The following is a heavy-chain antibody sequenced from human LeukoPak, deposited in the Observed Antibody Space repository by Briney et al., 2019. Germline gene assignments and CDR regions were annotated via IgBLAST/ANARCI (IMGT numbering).Heavy chain of an antibody. J-gene: IGHJ4*01. CDR2: IKQDGSDK. CDR1: GFTFSSYW. D-gene: IGHD1-14*01. V-gene: IGHV3-7*03. Sequence: PGGCLRLSCAASGFTFSSYWMSWVRQAPGKGLEWVAIIKQDGSDKYYVDSVKGRFAISRDNAEKSLYLQMNSLRAEDTAVYYCATSRTNDYWGHGTLVTVSS. CDR3: ATSRTNDY.